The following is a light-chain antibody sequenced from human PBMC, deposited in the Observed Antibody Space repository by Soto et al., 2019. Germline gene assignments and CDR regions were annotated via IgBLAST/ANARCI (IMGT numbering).Light chain of an antibody. V-gene: IGLV1-44*01. CDR3: AAWDDSLNGHV. J-gene: IGLJ1*01. CDR2: SSN. Sequence: QSVLTQPHSASGTPGQRVTFSCSGSSSNVGANSVQWFQQLPGTAPKVLIYSSNHRPSGVPERFSGSKSGTSASLAISELQSDDEADYYCAAWDDSLNGHVFGTGTKVTVL. CDR1: SSNVGANS.